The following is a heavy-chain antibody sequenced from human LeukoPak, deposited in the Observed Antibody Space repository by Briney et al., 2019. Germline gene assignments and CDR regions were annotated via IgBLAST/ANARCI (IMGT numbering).Heavy chain of an antibody. D-gene: IGHD2-2*01. V-gene: IGHV4-39*01. CDR1: GGSLSSSSYY. J-gene: IGHJ5*02. CDR3: ARGDIVVVPAVPFYWFDP. CDR2: IYYSGST. Sequence: PSETLSLTCTVSGGSLSSSSYYWGWLRQPPGRGLEWLARIYYSGSTYYNPSLKSRVTISVDTSKNQFSLKLSSVTAADTAVYYCARGDIVVVPAVPFYWFDPWGQGTLVTVSS.